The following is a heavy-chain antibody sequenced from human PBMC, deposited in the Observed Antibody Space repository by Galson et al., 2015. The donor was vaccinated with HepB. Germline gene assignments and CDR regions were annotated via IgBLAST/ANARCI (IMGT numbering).Heavy chain of an antibody. CDR3: AREGGDGYHLGGAFVV. CDR1: GFTFSSYW. J-gene: IGHJ3*01. CDR2: IKQDGTEK. V-gene: IGHV3-7*01. Sequence: SLRLSCAASGFTFSSYWMNWVRQAPGKGLEWVANIKQDGTEKYYVDSVKGRFTISRDNSEHMLFLQVNSLRPEDTAVYYCAREGGDGYHLGGAFVVWGQGTVVVVSS. D-gene: IGHD5-24*01.